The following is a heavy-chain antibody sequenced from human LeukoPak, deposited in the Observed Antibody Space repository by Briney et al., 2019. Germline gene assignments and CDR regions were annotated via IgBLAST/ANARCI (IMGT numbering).Heavy chain of an antibody. CDR1: GGTFSSYA. CDR2: IIPIFGTA. J-gene: IGHJ5*02. D-gene: IGHD3-9*01. CDR3: ARDRGDYDILTGYYRDNWFDP. Sequence: SVKVSCKASGGTFSSYAISWVRQAPGQGLEWMGGIIPIFGTANYAQKFQGRVTITADKSKSTAYMELSSLRSEDTAVYYCARDRGDYDILTGYYRDNWFDPWGQGTLVTVSS. V-gene: IGHV1-69*06.